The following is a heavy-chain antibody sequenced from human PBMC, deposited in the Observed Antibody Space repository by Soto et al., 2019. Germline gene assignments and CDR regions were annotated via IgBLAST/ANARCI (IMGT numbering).Heavy chain of an antibody. J-gene: IGHJ6*03. D-gene: IGHD6-6*01. CDR1: GYTFTSYG. Sequence: ASVKVSCKASGYTFTSYGINWVRQATGQGLEWMGWMNPNSGNTGYAQKFQGRVTMTRNTSISTAYMELSSLRSEDTAVYYCARGSQTIAARLVYYYYYYMDVWGKGTTVT. CDR3: ARGSQTIAARLVYYYYYYMDV. V-gene: IGHV1-8*01. CDR2: MNPNSGNT.